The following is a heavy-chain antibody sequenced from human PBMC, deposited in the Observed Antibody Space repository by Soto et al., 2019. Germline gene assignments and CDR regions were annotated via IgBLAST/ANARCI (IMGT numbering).Heavy chain of an antibody. CDR1: GGSISSSSYY. CDR3: AEWARYCSGADCRA. D-gene: IGHD2-15*01. V-gene: IGHV4-39*01. Sequence: ETLSLTCTVSGGSISSSSYYWGWIRQPPGKGLEWIGSIYYSGSTYYNPSLKSRVTISVDTSKNQFSLKLSSVTADDTAVYYCAEWARYCSGADCRAWGQGTLVTVSS. CDR2: IYYSGST. J-gene: IGHJ5*02.